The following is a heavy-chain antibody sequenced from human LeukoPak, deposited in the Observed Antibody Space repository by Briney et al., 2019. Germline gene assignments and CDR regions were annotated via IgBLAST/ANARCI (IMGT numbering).Heavy chain of an antibody. CDR1: GFTFSGYA. J-gene: IGHJ3*01. D-gene: IGHD3-3*01. Sequence: PGGSLRLSCAASGFTFSGYAMNWVRQAPGKGLEWVSHIYSSDTTYADSVKGRFTISRDNSKNTMFLQMNSLRAEDTAVYHCARDRSGYANDAFDFWGQGTMVTVSS. CDR2: IYSSDTT. CDR3: ARDRSGYANDAFDF. V-gene: IGHV3-48*01.